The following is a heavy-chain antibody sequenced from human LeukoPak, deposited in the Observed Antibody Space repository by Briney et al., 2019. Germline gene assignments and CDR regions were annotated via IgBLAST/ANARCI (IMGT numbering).Heavy chain of an antibody. D-gene: IGHD2-2*01. CDR2: IYYSGST. V-gene: IGHV4-59*08. Sequence: SETLSLTCTVSGGSISSYYWSWIRQPPGKGLEWIGYIYYSGSTNYNPSLKSRVTISVDTSKNQFSLKLSSVTAADTAVYYCARRRCSSTSCYDAFDIWGQGTMVTVSS. CDR3: ARRRCSSTSCYDAFDI. J-gene: IGHJ3*02. CDR1: GGSISSYY.